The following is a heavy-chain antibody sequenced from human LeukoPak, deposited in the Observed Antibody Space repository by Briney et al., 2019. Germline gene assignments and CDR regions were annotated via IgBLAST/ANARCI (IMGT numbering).Heavy chain of an antibody. V-gene: IGHV4-59*08. CDR1: GGSISSYY. Sequence: SETLSLTCTVSGGSISSYYRSWIRQSPGKGLEWIGYIYYSGIPNYNPSLKSRGTISVDTSKNQFSLKLSSVTAADTAVYYCARLTVGANYYFDFWGQGTLVTVSS. D-gene: IGHD1-26*01. CDR2: IYYSGIP. CDR3: ARLTVGANYYFDF. J-gene: IGHJ4*02.